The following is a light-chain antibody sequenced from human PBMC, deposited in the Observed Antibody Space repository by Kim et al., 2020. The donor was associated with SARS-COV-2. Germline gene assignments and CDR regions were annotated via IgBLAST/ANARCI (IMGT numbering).Light chain of an antibody. Sequence: AAVVDRVTITCRAGQSISNSLAWYQQKPGKGPKVLIYDASTMQAGVPSRFSGSGSGTDFTLTISSLQPEDVATYYCQKYNSAPWTLGQGTKVDIK. V-gene: IGKV1-27*01. CDR2: DAS. J-gene: IGKJ1*01. CDR1: QSISNS. CDR3: QKYNSAPWT.